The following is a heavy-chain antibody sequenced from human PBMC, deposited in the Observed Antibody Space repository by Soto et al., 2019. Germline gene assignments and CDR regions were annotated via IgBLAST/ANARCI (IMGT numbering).Heavy chain of an antibody. Sequence: QVQLVQSGAEMKEPGSSVKVSCKTSGGTFSSSAISWLRQAPGQGLEWMGGIIPLFRTPDYAQKFQGRVTFAADESTRTAYMELSSLRSEDTAVYYCARDNDRLQLGGNYYYILDVWGQGTTITVAS. CDR2: IIPLFRTP. D-gene: IGHD4-4*01. V-gene: IGHV1-69*12. CDR3: ARDNDRLQLGGNYYYILDV. CDR1: GGTFSSSA. J-gene: IGHJ6*02.